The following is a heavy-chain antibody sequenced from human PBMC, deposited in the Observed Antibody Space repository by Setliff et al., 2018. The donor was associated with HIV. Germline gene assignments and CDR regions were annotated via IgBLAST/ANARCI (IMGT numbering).Heavy chain of an antibody. D-gene: IGHD1-26*01. Sequence: SETLSLTCTVSGGSISSSTYYWGWIRQPPGKGLEWIGNIHFSGSTYYNPSLKSRVTVSVDPSKNQFSLKLSSATAADTAVYYCARTTYSGSYFNDSWGQGTLVTVSS. CDR1: GGSISSSTYY. CDR2: IHFSGST. CDR3: ARTTYSGSYFNDS. V-gene: IGHV4-39*01. J-gene: IGHJ5*01.